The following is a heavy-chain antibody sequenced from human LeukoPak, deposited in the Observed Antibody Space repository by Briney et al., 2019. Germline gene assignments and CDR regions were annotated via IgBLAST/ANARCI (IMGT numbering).Heavy chain of an antibody. V-gene: IGHV4-34*01. CDR2: IKHSGST. Sequence: PSETLSLTCAFYGGSFSGYYWSWIRQPPGKGLEWIGEIKHSGSTNYNPSLKSRVTISVDTSKAQSSLKLSSVTAADTAVYYCARGVTPVTYYDFWSGYYFAYWGQATLVTLPS. CDR3: ARGVTPVTYYDFWSGYYFAY. J-gene: IGHJ4*02. D-gene: IGHD3-3*01. CDR1: GGSFSGYY.